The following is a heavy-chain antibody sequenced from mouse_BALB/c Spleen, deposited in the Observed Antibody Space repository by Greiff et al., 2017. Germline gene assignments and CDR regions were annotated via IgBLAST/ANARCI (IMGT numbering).Heavy chain of an antibody. D-gene: IGHD2-4*01. CDR3: AYDYDDGYAMDY. CDR2: IDPANGNT. CDR1: GFNIKDTY. Sequence: EVKLVESGAELVKPGASVKLSCTASGFNIKDTYMHWVKQRPEQGLEWIGRIDPANGNTKYDPKFQGKATITADTSSNTAYLQLSSLTSEDTAVYYCAYDYDDGYAMDYWGQGTSVTVSS. V-gene: IGHV14-3*02. J-gene: IGHJ4*01.